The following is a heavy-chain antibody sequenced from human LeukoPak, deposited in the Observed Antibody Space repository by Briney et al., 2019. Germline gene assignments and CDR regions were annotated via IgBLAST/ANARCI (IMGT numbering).Heavy chain of an antibody. CDR1: GFTFSSYA. CDR2: ISGSGGST. CDR3: AKDRRFLEGFDY. D-gene: IGHD3-3*01. Sequence: GGSLRLSCAASGFTFSSYAMSWVRQAPGRGLEWVSAISGSGGSTYYADSVKGRFTISRDNSKNTLYLQMNSLRAEDTAVYYCAKDRRFLEGFDYWGQGTLVTVSS. V-gene: IGHV3-23*01. J-gene: IGHJ4*02.